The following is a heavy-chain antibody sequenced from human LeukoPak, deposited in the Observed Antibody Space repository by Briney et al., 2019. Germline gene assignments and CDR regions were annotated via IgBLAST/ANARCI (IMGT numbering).Heavy chain of an antibody. CDR3: AGGPIDWNFDL. Sequence: SETLSLTCTVSGGSISSYYWTWIRQPPGKGLEWIGYIFYSGSTSYNPSLKSRVTMSVDTSKNQFSLKLSSVTAADTAVYYCAGGPIDWNFDLWGRGTLVTVSS. D-gene: IGHD3-16*01. J-gene: IGHJ2*01. V-gene: IGHV4-59*01. CDR2: IFYSGST. CDR1: GGSISSYY.